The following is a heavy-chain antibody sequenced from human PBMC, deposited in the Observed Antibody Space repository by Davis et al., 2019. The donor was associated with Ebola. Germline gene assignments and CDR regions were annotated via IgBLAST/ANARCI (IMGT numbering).Heavy chain of an antibody. V-gene: IGHV2-5*02. D-gene: IGHD3-9*01. CDR1: GLSLSTRRVG. J-gene: IGHJ4*02. CDR3: AHRRRYYDILTGYYRYYFDY. CDR2: IYWDDDK. Sequence: SGPTLAKPPQTLTLTCPFSGLSLSTRRVGVGWIRQPPPKALQWLALIYWDDDKRYSPSLKSRLTITKDTSKNQVVLTMTNMDPVDTATYYCAHRRRYYDILTGYYRYYFDYWGQGTLVTVSS.